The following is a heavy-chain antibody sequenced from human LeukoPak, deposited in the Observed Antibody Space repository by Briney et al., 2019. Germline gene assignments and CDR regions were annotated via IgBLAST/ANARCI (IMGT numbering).Heavy chain of an antibody. CDR2: IYFGST. V-gene: IGHV4-59*01. D-gene: IGHD4-17*01. CDR3: ARDHRSGMTTVSTGFDY. CDR1: GDSLSSYY. Sequence: SETLSLTCTVSGDSLSSYYWTWIRQPPGKGLEWIGYIYFGSTKYSPSLESRVTISVDRSRNQLSLNLSSLSEADTAVYFCARDHRSGMTTVSTGFDYWGQGTLVTVSS. J-gene: IGHJ4*02.